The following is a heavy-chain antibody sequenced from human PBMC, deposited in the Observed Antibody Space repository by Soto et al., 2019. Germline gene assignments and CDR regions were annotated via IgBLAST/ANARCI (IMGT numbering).Heavy chain of an antibody. CDR1: GFTFGPYE. J-gene: IGHJ3*02. D-gene: IGHD3-16*01. CDR3: ARGEGDAFDI. V-gene: IGHV3-48*03. Sequence: EVQLVESGGGLVQPGGSLRLSCGASGFTFGPYELNWVRQTPGKGLEWISYISSGGATISYADSVKGRFTISRDNARNSLFLQMNSLRAGDTAVYYCARGEGDAFDIWAPGTVVTVSS. CDR2: ISSGGATI.